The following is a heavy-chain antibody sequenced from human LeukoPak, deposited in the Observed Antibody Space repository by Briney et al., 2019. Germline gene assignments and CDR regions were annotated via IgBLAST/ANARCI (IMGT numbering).Heavy chain of an antibody. CDR1: GYXFTDYY. J-gene: IGHJ4*02. V-gene: IGHV1-2*02. D-gene: IGHD3-10*01. CDR2: INPNSGGT. Sequence: ASVKVSCKASGYXFTDYYIHWVRQAPGQGLEGMGWINPNSGGTNYAQKFQDRVTMTRDTSISTAYMELSSLRSDDTAVYYCARDDMVRGVMVSDWGQGTLVTVSS. CDR3: ARDDMVRGVMVSD.